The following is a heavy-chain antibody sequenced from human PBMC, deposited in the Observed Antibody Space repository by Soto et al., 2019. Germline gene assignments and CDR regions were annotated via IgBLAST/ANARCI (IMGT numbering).Heavy chain of an antibody. Sequence: SETLSLTCTVSGDSIGSGFYYWTWIRQTPGKGLEWIGYTFHSGATYFNSSLEGRVSISVDTSKNQFFLKLTSVTAADTAVYYCARGGHVGSATSCCHNFWGQGTLVTVSS. CDR1: GDSIGSGFYY. J-gene: IGHJ4*02. CDR2: TFHSGAT. D-gene: IGHD2-2*01. CDR3: ARGGHVGSATSCCHNF. V-gene: IGHV4-30-4*01.